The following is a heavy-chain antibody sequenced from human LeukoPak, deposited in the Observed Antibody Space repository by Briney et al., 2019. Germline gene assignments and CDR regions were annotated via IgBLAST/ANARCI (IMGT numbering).Heavy chain of an antibody. CDR2: ISYDGSNK. V-gene: IGHV3-30*03. J-gene: IGHJ4*02. Sequence: GGSLRLSCAASGFTFSSYAMSWVRQAPGKGLEWVAVISYDGSNKYYADSVKGRFTISRDNSKNTLYLQMNSLRAEDTAVYYCAGGGYSLDYWGQGTLVTVSS. CDR1: GFTFSSYA. D-gene: IGHD5-18*01. CDR3: AGGGYSLDY.